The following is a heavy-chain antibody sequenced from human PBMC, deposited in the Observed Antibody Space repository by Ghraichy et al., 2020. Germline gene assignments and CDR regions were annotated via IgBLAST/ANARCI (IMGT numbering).Heavy chain of an antibody. CDR3: ARVSRSCTNGVCYTILGY. J-gene: IGHJ4*02. CDR1: GFTVSSNY. CDR2: IYSGGST. V-gene: IGHV3-53*01. D-gene: IGHD2-8*01. Sequence: GGSLRLSCAASGFTVSSNYMSWVRQAPGKGLEWVSVIYSGGSTYYADSVKGRFTISRDNSKNTLYLQMNSLRAEDTAVYYCARVSRSCTNGVCYTILGYWGQGTLVTVSS.